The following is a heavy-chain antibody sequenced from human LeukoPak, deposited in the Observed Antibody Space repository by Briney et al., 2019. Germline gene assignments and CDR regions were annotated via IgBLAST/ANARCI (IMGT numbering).Heavy chain of an antibody. CDR2: INDSGST. CDR1: GGSFSGYY. D-gene: IGHD3-10*01. CDR3: ARAPSYYYGSGSYFYYYGMDV. V-gene: IGHV4-34*01. Sequence: SGTLSLTCAVTGGSFSGYYWSWIRQPTGKGREWIGEINDSGSTNYNPSLKRRVTISVDTSKNQFSLKLSSVTAADTAVYYCARAPSYYYGSGSYFYYYGMDVWGQGTTVTVSS. J-gene: IGHJ6*02.